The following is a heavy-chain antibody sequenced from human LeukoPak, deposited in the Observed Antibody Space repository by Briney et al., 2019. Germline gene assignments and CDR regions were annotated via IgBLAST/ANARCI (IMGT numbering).Heavy chain of an antibody. CDR1: GGSISSSNW. Sequence: PSETLSLTCGVSGGSISSSNWWTWVRQPPGKGLEWIGEIYHSGSTNYNPSLKSRVTISVDKSKNQFSLKLSSVTAADTAVYYCAVYCGGDCYSGVNNWFDPWGQGTLVTVSS. J-gene: IGHJ5*02. V-gene: IGHV4-4*02. CDR2: IYHSGST. D-gene: IGHD2-21*02. CDR3: AVYCGGDCYSGVNNWFDP.